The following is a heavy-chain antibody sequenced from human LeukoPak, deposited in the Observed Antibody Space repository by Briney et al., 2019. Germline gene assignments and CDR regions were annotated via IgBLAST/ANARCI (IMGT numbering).Heavy chain of an antibody. Sequence: ASVKVSCKASGYIFTSYGINWVRQAPGQGLEWRGWISAHNGKTNYAQKFQGRVTVTTDTSTSTAHMELRSLRPDDTAVYYCARGDHFDSSSSDYPLDSWGQGTLVTVSS. CDR3: ARGDHFDSSSSDYPLDS. V-gene: IGHV1-18*01. CDR1: GYIFTSYG. D-gene: IGHD3-22*01. CDR2: ISAHNGKT. J-gene: IGHJ4*02.